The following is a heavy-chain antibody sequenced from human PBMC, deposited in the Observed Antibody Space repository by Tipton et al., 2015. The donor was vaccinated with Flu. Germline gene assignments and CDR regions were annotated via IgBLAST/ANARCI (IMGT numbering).Heavy chain of an antibody. D-gene: IGHD3-16*02. J-gene: IGHJ6*03. Sequence: SLRLSCAASGFTFSTYAMTWVRQAPGKGLEWVSSVSGSGGTTYYADSVKGRFTISRDNSKNTLYLQMNSLRAEDTAVYYCAKDPPISYYYFMAVWGKGTAVTVSS. CDR2: VSGSGGTT. V-gene: IGHV3-23*01. CDR3: AKDPPISYYYFMAV. CDR1: GFTFSTYA.